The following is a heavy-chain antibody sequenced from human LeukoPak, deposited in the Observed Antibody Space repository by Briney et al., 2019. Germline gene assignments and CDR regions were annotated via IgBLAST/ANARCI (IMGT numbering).Heavy chain of an antibody. Sequence: ASVKVSCKASGYTFTSYGISWVRQAPGQGLEWMGWISAYNGNTNYAQKLQGRVTMTTDTSTSTAYMELRSLRSDDTAVYYCAREPSRFLEWSLYPADAFDIWGQGTMVTVSS. CDR2: ISAYNGNT. V-gene: IGHV1-18*01. CDR1: GYTFTSYG. CDR3: AREPSRFLEWSLYPADAFDI. D-gene: IGHD3-3*01. J-gene: IGHJ3*02.